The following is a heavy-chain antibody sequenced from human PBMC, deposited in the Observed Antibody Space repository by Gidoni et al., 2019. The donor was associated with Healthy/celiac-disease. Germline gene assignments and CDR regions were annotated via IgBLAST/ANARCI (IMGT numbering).Heavy chain of an antibody. J-gene: IGHJ4*02. D-gene: IGHD1-7*01. Sequence: KNMEWIGYIYHSGSTYYNPSLKSRVTISVDRSKNQFSLKLSSVTAADTAVYYCARSTQYNWNYGGGRGSFDYWGQGTLVTVSS. V-gene: IGHV4-30-2*01. CDR3: ARSTQYNWNYGGGRGSFDY. CDR2: IYHSGST.